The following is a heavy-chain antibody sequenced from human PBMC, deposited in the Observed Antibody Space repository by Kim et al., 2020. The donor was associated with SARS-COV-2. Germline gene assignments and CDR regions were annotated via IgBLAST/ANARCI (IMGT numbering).Heavy chain of an antibody. CDR2: INHSGST. J-gene: IGHJ5*02. D-gene: IGHD3-3*01. Sequence: SETLSLTCAVYGGSFSGYYWSWIRQPPGKGLEWIGEINHSGSTNYNPSLKSRVTISVDTSKNQFSLKLSSVTAADTAVYYCARGGTIFGVVIPTNWFDPWGQGTLVTVSS. CDR1: GGSFSGYY. V-gene: IGHV4-34*01. CDR3: ARGGTIFGVVIPTNWFDP.